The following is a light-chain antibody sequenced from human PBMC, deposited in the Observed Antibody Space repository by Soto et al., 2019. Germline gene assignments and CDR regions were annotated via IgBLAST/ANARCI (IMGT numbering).Light chain of an antibody. CDR1: SSNIGVNA. CDR2: SNN. V-gene: IGLV1-44*01. J-gene: IGLJ1*01. CDR3: ASWDDSLSGYV. Sequence: QSVLTQPPSASGTPGQRVTISCSGSSSNIGVNAVNWYQQLPGTTPKLLLYSNNQRPSGVPDRFSGSKSGTSASLAISGLQSEDEADYYCASWDDSLSGYVFGTGTKVTVL.